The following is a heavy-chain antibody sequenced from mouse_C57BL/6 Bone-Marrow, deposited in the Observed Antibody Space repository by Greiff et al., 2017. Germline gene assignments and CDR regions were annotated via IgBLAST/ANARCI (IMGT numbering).Heavy chain of an antibody. CDR3: TTYYYGSSYYYAMDY. D-gene: IGHD1-1*01. J-gene: IGHJ4*01. Sequence: EVQLQQSGAELVRPGASVKLSCTASGFNIKDYYMHWVKQRPEQGLEWIGRIDPEDGDTEYAPKFQGKATMTADTSSNTAYLQLSSLTSEDTAVXYCTTYYYGSSYYYAMDYWGQGTSVTVSS. V-gene: IGHV14-1*01. CDR1: GFNIKDYY. CDR2: IDPEDGDT.